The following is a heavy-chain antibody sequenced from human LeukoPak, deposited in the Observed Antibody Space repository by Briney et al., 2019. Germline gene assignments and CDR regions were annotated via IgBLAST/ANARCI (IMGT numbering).Heavy chain of an antibody. V-gene: IGHV1-18*01. CDR1: GYTFTSYG. CDR3: ARDSYSIVDTAMKYFDY. CDR2: ISAYNANT. Sequence: ASVEVSCKASGYTFTSYGISWVRQAPRQGLEWMGWISAYNANTKYAQKLQGRVTMTTDTSTSTAYMELRSLRSDDTAVYYCARDSYSIVDTAMKYFDYWGQGTLVTVSS. J-gene: IGHJ4*02. D-gene: IGHD5-18*01.